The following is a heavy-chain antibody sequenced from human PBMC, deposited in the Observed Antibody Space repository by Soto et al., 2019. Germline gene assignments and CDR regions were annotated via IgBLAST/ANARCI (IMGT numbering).Heavy chain of an antibody. J-gene: IGHJ4*02. V-gene: IGHV3-23*01. CDR1: GFTFSNYA. D-gene: IGHD6-13*01. Sequence: GGSLRLSCAASGFTFSNYAMSWVRQAPGKGLEWVSAISSSGDSPYYADSVKGRFTVSRDNSKNTLYLQMNSLRAEDTAVYYCAKDSYPGIAAAGIFWGQGTLVTVSS. CDR3: AKDSYPGIAAAGIF. CDR2: ISSSGDSP.